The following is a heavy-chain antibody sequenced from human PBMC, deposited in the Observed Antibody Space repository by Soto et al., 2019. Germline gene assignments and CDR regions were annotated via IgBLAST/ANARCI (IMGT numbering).Heavy chain of an antibody. Sequence: EVQLLESGGGLVQPGGSLRLSCAASGFTFATYTMSWVRQPPGKGLEWVSAITGSDGRTYYADSVKGRFTISRDNSKNTLYLQMNSLGADDAAVYYCANSSAATFRVGFDYWGQGTLVTVSS. J-gene: IGHJ4*02. D-gene: IGHD6-25*01. V-gene: IGHV3-23*01. CDR3: ANSSAATFRVGFDY. CDR1: GFTFATYT. CDR2: ITGSDGRT.